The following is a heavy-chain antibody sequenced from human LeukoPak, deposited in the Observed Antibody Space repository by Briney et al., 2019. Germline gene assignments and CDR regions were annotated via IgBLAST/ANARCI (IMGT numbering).Heavy chain of an antibody. V-gene: IGHV4-61*02. D-gene: IGHD3-22*01. CDR3: ARQYYDSSGYYYSYYYYYMDV. CDR1: GGSISSGSYY. J-gene: IGHJ6*03. CDR2: IYTSGST. Sequence: SQTLSLTCTVSGGSISSGSYYWSWIRQPAGKGLEWIGRIYTSGSTNYNPSLKSRVTISVDTSKNQFSLKLSSVTAADTAVYYYARQYYDSSGYYYSYYYYYMDVWGKGTTVTVSS.